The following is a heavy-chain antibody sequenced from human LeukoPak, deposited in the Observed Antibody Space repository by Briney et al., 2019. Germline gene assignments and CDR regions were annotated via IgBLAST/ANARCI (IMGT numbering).Heavy chain of an antibody. CDR1: GYTLTELS. CDR2: FDPEDGET. CDR3: ATDGGGDNLFDY. D-gene: IGHD2-21*02. Sequence: ASVKVSCKVSGYTLTELSMHWVRQAPGKGLEWMGGFDPEDGETIYAQKFQGRVTMTEDTSTDTAYMELSSLRSEDTAVYYCATDGGGDNLFDYWGQGTLVTVSS. J-gene: IGHJ4*02. V-gene: IGHV1-24*01.